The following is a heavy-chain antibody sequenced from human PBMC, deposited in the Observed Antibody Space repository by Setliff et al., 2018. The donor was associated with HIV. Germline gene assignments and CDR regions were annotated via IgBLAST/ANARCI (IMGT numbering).Heavy chain of an antibody. CDR3: ARRGAYYDILTGYRSHYFDY. CDR2: IYTSGST. J-gene: IGHJ4*02. Sequence: SETLSLTCTVSGGSMSTYYWSWIRQPPGKGLEWIGYIYTSGSTNYNPSLRSRVTISVDTSKNQFSLKLSSVTAADTAVYYCARRGAYYDILTGYRSHYFDYWGQGTLVTVSS. CDR1: GGSMSTYY. V-gene: IGHV4-4*08. D-gene: IGHD3-9*01.